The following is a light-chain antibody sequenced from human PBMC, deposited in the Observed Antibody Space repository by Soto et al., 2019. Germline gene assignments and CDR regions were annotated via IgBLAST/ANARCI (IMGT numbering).Light chain of an antibody. J-gene: IGKJ1*01. V-gene: IGKV1-27*01. Sequence: DIQMTQSPSSLSASVGDRVTITCRASQGISNYLAWYQQKPGKVPKLLIYAASTLQSGVPSRFSGSGSGTDFILTISSLQPEDAATYYCQKYNNAPWTFGQGTKVEVK. CDR3: QKYNNAPWT. CDR1: QGISNY. CDR2: AAS.